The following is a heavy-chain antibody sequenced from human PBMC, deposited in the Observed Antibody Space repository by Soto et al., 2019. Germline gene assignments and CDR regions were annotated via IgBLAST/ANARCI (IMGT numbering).Heavy chain of an antibody. Sequence: GALKLPVGASGFTLNHYGNSLGRQGPGGGLQLFSAIIGSGNIIHYADSVKGRFTISRDNSKNTLYLQMSGLRAEDTSVYYCARAISSSWSYFDYSGQGTLVTVSS. D-gene: IGHD6-13*01. V-gene: IGHV3-23*01. CDR3: ARAISSSWSYFDY. J-gene: IGHJ4*02. CDR1: GFTLNHYG. CDR2: IIGSGNII.